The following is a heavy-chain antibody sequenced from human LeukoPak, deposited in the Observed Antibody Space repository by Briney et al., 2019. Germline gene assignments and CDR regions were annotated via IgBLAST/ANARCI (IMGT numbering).Heavy chain of an antibody. CDR3: ARELVLYYYYYYGMDV. J-gene: IGHJ6*02. D-gene: IGHD6-13*01. V-gene: IGHV1-46*01. Sequence: ASVKVSCKASGYTFTSYYMHWVRQAPGQGLEWMGIINPSGGSTSYAQKFQGRVTMTRDTSTSTVYMELSSLRSEDTAVYYCARELVLYYYYYYGMDVWGQGTTVTVSS. CDR2: INPSGGST. CDR1: GYTFTSYY.